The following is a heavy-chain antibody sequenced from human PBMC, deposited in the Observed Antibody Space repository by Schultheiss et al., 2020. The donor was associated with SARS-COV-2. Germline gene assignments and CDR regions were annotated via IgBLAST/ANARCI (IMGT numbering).Heavy chain of an antibody. D-gene: IGHD2-2*01. CDR2: ISGSGGST. CDR3: AKAPIVVVPAAKDGWFDP. CDR1: GFTFSSYE. V-gene: IGHV3-23*01. Sequence: GESLKISCAASGFTFSSYEMNWVRQAPGKGLEWVSAISGSGGSTYYADSVKGRFTISRDNSKNTLYLQMNSLRAEDTAVYYCAKAPIVVVPAAKDGWFDPWGQGTLVTVSS. J-gene: IGHJ5*02.